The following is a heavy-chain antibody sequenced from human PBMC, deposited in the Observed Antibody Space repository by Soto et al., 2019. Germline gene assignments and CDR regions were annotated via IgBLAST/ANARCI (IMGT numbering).Heavy chain of an antibody. D-gene: IGHD6-6*01. J-gene: IGHJ4*02. CDR2: ISTSIDAT. CDR1: GFTLSNYE. V-gene: IGHV3-23*01. CDR3: AKDRTVAARNFVY. Sequence: PGGSLRLSCAGSGFTLSNYEMNWVRPAPGKGLEWVSSISTSIDATYYADSVKGRFTISRDDSKNTLYLQMNSLRAEDSAVYYCAKDRTVAARNFVYWGQGTQVTVSS.